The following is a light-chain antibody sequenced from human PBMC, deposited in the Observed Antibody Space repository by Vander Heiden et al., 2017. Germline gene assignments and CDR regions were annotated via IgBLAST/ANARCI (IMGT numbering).Light chain of an antibody. J-gene: IGLJ3*02. CDR2: YDN. CDR3: PSYDSSTSSV. V-gene: IGLV6-57*01. CDR1: SGSIASNY. Sequence: FMLTQPHSVSESPRKTVTISCTRSSGSIASNYVQWYQQRPGSSPTTVSLYDNKRPSGVPDRCSCAIDSSSTSASPTISGLKTEDDAYYYWPSYDSSTSSVFGGGTKLTVL.